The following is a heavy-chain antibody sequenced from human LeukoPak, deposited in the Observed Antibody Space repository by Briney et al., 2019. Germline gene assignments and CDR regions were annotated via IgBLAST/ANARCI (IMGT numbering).Heavy chain of an antibody. CDR2: LYSDGRSL. Sequence: GGSLRLSCAGSGFNFTGYWMHWVRQAPGKGLEWISRLYSDGRSLTYADSVMGRFTISRDNAKNTLYLQMNSLRAEDTAVYYCARSRQHQYDSSGHYEIINWYFDLWGRGTLVTVSS. CDR3: ARSRQHQYDSSGHYEIINWYFDL. D-gene: IGHD3-22*01. J-gene: IGHJ2*01. CDR1: GFNFTGYW. V-gene: IGHV3-74*03.